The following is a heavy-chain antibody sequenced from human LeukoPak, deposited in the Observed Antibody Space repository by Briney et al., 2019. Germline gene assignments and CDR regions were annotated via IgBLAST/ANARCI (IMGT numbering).Heavy chain of an antibody. CDR1: GFTFSSYA. J-gene: IGHJ6*03. CDR2: ISGSGGST. Sequence: GGSLRLSCAASGFTFSSYAMSWVRQAPGEGLEWGSAISGSGGSTYYADSVKGRFTISRDNSKNTLYLQMNSLRAEDTAVYYCAKGRTRPGYYYYYMDVWGKGTTVTVSS. V-gene: IGHV3-23*01. CDR3: AKGRTRPGYYYYYMDV. D-gene: IGHD1-7*01.